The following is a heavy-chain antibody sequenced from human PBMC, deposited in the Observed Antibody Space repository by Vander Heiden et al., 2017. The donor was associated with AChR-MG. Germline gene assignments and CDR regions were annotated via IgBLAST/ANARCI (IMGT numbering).Heavy chain of an antibody. Sequence: QVQLVESGGGVVQPGRSLRLSCAASGFTFSSYAMHWVRQAPGKGLEWVAVISYDGSNKYYADSVKGRFTISRDNSKNTLYLQMNSLRAEDTAVYYCARVGDTAMVTLGYWGQGTLVTVSS. D-gene: IGHD5-18*01. CDR2: ISYDGSNK. CDR1: GFTFSSYA. CDR3: ARVGDTAMVTLGY. V-gene: IGHV3-30-3*01. J-gene: IGHJ4*02.